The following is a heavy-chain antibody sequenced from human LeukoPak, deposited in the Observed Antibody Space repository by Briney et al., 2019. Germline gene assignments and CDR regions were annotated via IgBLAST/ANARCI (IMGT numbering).Heavy chain of an antibody. V-gene: IGHV3-7*03. Sequence: PGGSLRLSCAASGFTFSNYWMSWVRQAPGKGLEWVANIDQDGSVKYYLDSVKGRFTISRDDSRNTVYLQLNNLRVEDTAVYYCAKANWVSNADAVWWGQGTLVTVSS. CDR3: AKANWVSNADAVW. J-gene: IGHJ4*02. CDR1: GFTFSNYW. CDR2: IDQDGSVK. D-gene: IGHD1-1*01.